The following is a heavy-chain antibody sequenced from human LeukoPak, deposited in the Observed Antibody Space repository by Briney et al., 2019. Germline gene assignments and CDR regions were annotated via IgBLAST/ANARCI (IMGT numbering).Heavy chain of an antibody. V-gene: IGHV4-34*01. J-gene: IGHJ4*02. D-gene: IGHD3-16*01. CDR1: GGSFSGYY. CDR3: ARHPKSYRLGIFDY. Sequence: SETLSLTCAVYGGSFSGYYWSWIRQPPGKGLEWIGEINHSGSTNYNPSLKSRVTISVDTSKNQFSLKLSSVTAADTAVYYCARHPKSYRLGIFDYWGQGTLVTVSS. CDR2: INHSGST.